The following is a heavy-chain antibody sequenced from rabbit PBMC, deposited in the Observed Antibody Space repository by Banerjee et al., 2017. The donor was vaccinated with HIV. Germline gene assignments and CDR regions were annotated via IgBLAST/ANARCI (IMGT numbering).Heavy chain of an antibody. CDR1: GFTLSSSYN. CDR2: IYGGSSGST. D-gene: IGHD4-1*01. CDR3: ARVRDYTTGWGVGNYFNL. J-gene: IGHJ4*01. V-gene: IGHV1S40*01. Sequence: QSLEESGGDLVKPGASLTLTCTASGFTLSSSYNMCWVRQAPGKGLEWIGCIYGGSSGSTYYASWAKGRFTISKTSSTMVTLQMTSLTAADTATYFCARVRDYTTGWGVGNYFNLWGPGTLVTVS.